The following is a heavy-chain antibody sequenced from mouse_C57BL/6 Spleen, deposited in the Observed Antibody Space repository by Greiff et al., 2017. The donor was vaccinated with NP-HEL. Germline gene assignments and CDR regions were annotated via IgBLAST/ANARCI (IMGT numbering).Heavy chain of an antibody. J-gene: IGHJ4*01. CDR2: IYPGDGDT. V-gene: IGHV1-82*01. Sequence: QVQLQQSGPELVKPGASVKISCKASGYAFSSSWMNWVKQRPGKGLEWIGRIYPGDGDTNYNGKFKGQATLTADKSSSTAYMQLSSLTSEDSAVYFCARSDYYAMDYWGQGTSVTVSS. CDR3: ARSDYYAMDY. CDR1: GYAFSSSW.